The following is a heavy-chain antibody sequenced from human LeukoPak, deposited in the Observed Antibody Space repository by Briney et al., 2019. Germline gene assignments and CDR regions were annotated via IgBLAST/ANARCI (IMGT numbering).Heavy chain of an antibody. V-gene: IGHV3-23*01. Sequence: PGGSLRLSCAASGFTFSSYAMSWVRQAPGKGLEWVSAISGSGGSTYYADSVKGRFTISRDNSKNTLYLQMNSLRAEDTAVYYCAKGWQGVIQPARAYYFDYWGQGTLVTVSS. CDR2: ISGSGGST. CDR1: GFTFSSYA. D-gene: IGHD3-10*01. CDR3: AKGWQGVIQPARAYYFDY. J-gene: IGHJ4*02.